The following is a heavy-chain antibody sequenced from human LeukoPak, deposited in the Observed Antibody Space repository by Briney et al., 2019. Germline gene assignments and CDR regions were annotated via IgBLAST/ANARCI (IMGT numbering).Heavy chain of an antibody. D-gene: IGHD3-22*01. J-gene: IGHJ5*02. V-gene: IGHV3-64D*09. CDR1: GFTFSTYA. Sequence: PGGSLRLSCSASGFTFSTYAMHWVRQAPGKGLEYVSAISNNGDSTYYADSVKGRFTISRDNSKNTLFLQMSSLRTEDTAMYYGVKLDGEYYYETWGQGSLVTVFS. CDR3: VKLDGEYYYET. CDR2: ISNNGDST.